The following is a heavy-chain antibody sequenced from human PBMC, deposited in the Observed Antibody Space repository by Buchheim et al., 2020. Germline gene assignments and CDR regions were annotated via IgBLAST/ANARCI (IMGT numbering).Heavy chain of an antibody. CDR2: INPNSGGT. J-gene: IGHJ5*02. V-gene: IGHV1-2*02. Sequence: QVQLVQSGAEVKKPGASVKVSCKASGYTFTGYYMHWVRQAPGQGLEWMGWINPNSGGTNYAQTFQGRVTMTRDTSISTAYMELSRLRSDDTAVYYCARDHHGYQLLYWFDPWGQGTL. D-gene: IGHD2-2*01. CDR3: ARDHHGYQLLYWFDP. CDR1: GYTFTGYY.